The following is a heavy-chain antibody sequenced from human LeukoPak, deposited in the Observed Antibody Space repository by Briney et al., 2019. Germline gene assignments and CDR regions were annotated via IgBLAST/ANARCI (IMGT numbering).Heavy chain of an antibody. CDR1: GFTFSGAW. Sequence: GGSLRLSCATSGFTFSGAWLSWVRQVPGKGLEWIGRIKSDGATDNAAPVRGRFTISRDVSRATLYLEMNSLKTEDTAIYYCTTVTHFYLGGQGTLVTVSS. CDR3: TTVTHFYL. J-gene: IGHJ4*02. CDR2: IKSDGAT. D-gene: IGHD2/OR15-2a*01. V-gene: IGHV3-15*01.